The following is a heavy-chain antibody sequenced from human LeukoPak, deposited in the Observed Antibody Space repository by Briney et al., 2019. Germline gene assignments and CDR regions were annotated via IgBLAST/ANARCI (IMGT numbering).Heavy chain of an antibody. D-gene: IGHD3-3*01. CDR1: GYTLTSYD. V-gene: IGHV1-8*01. Sequence: ASVKVSCKASGYTLTSYDINWVRQATGQGLEWMGWMNPNSGNTGYAQKFQGRVTMTRNTSISTAYMELSSLRSEDTAVYYCARGRHLGYDFWSGYYTSYYYYYGMDVWGQGTTVTVSS. CDR3: ARGRHLGYDFWSGYYTSYYYYYGMDV. CDR2: MNPNSGNT. J-gene: IGHJ6*02.